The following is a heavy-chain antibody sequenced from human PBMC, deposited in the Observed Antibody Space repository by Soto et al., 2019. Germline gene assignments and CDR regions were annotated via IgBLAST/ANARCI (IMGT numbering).Heavy chain of an antibody. CDR3: ARVLQWSTPDY. J-gene: IGHJ4*02. V-gene: IGHV1-18*01. CDR2: ISGYNGHI. CDR1: GYSFTGYG. D-gene: IGHD6-19*01. Sequence: QVQLVPSGAEVKKPGASVNISCKASGYSFTGYGISWVRQAPGQGLEWMGWISGYNGHIDYAQKFQGRVSMTTDTSTNTAYMEMRSLRSDDTAKYYCARVLQWSTPDYWGQGSLVTVSS.